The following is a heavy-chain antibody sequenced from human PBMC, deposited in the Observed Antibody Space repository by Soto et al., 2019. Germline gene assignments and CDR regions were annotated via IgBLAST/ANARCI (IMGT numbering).Heavy chain of an antibody. CDR3: ARYTDIVATVD. D-gene: IGHD5-12*01. CDR2: IIPILGIA. J-gene: IGHJ4*02. CDR1: GGTFSSYT. V-gene: IGHV1-69*02. Sequence: GTSVKVSCKASGGTFSSYTISWVRQAPGQGLEWMGRIIPILGIANYAQKFQGRVTITADKSTSTAYMELSSLRSEDTAVYYCARYTDIVATVDWGQGTLVTVSS.